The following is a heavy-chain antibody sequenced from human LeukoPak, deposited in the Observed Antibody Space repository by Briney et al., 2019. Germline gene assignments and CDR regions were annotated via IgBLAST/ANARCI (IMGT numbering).Heavy chain of an antibody. J-gene: IGHJ6*03. D-gene: IGHD3-10*01. CDR1: GFTFSSYA. CDR3: AKNGGGYYYGSGRYYMDV. CDR2: ISGSGGNT. Sequence: GGSLRLSCAASGFTFSSYAMSWVRQAPGKGLEWVSTISGSGGNTDYADSVKGRFTINRDNSKNTLYLQMNSLRAEDTAVYYCAKNGGGYYYGSGRYYMDVWGKGPTVTVSS. V-gene: IGHV3-23*01.